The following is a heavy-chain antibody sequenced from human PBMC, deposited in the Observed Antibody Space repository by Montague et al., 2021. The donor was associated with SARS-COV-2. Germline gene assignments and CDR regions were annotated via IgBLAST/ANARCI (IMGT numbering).Heavy chain of an antibody. J-gene: IGHJ6*02. Sequence: SETLSLTCTVSGYSITHAYYWGWIRQPPGKGLEWIGNIWHGGSTYYNPSLKSRVTISVDTSNNRFSLKLTSVTAADTAVYYCARTSQYCTPTNCYLPNAMDVWGQGTTVTVSS. D-gene: IGHD2-8*01. CDR2: IWHGGST. CDR3: ARTSQYCTPTNCYLPNAMDV. V-gene: IGHV4-38-2*02. CDR1: GYSITHAYY.